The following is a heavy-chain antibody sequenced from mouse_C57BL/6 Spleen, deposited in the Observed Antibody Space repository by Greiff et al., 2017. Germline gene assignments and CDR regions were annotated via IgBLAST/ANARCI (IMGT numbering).Heavy chain of an antibody. V-gene: IGHV2-2*01. CDR1: GFSLTSYG. CDR2: IWRGGST. D-gene: IGHD1-1*01. Sequence: VNVVESGPGLVQPSQSLYITCTVSGFSLTSYGVHWVRQSPGKGLEWLGVIWRGGSTDYNAAFISRLSISKDNSKSQVFFKMNSLQSDDTAIYYCARNWGGSSYFDYWGQGTTLTVSS. J-gene: IGHJ2*01. CDR3: ARNWGGSSYFDY.